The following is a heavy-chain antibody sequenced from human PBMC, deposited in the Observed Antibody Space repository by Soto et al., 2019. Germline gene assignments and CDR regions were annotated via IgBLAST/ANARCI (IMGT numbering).Heavy chain of an antibody. J-gene: IGHJ4*02. V-gene: IGHV3-48*02. CDR2: ISRNGETI. CDR3: ASHNDAKAACDFDS. CDR1: GFTFSSHT. Sequence: SLRLSCAASGFTFSSHTMNWVRQAPGRGLEWLSYISRNGETIYYADSVKGRFTISRDNAKTSLYLQMNSLRDEDTAVYYCASHNDAKAACDFDSWGLQNVLPVSS. D-gene: IGHD2-8*01.